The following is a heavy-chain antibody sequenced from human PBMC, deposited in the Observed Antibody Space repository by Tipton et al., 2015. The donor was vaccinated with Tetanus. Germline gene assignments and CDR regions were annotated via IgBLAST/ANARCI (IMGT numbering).Heavy chain of an antibody. CDR1: GGSISGSSYY. J-gene: IGHJ4*02. Sequence: LRLSCSVSGGSISGSSYYWSWIRQPPGKALEWIGSIYYSGSTFYHPSLQSRVTISVDTSKNQFSLRLSSVTAADTAVYFCARHPPPYYYGLGSYLDYWGQGTPVTVSS. D-gene: IGHD3-10*01. CDR2: IYYSGST. CDR3: ARHPPPYYYGLGSYLDY. V-gene: IGHV4-39*01.